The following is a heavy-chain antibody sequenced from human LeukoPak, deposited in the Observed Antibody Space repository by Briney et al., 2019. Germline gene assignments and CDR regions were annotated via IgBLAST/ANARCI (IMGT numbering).Heavy chain of an antibody. CDR2: IYYSGST. Sequence: PSETLSLTCTVSGGSISSSSYYWGWIRQPPGKGLEWIGSIYYSGSTYYYPSLKSRVTISVDTSKNQFSLKLSSVTAADTAVYYCARLWGIVLMVYPWGQGTLVTVSS. CDR1: GGSISSSSYY. D-gene: IGHD2-8*01. CDR3: ARLWGIVLMVYP. J-gene: IGHJ5*02. V-gene: IGHV4-39*01.